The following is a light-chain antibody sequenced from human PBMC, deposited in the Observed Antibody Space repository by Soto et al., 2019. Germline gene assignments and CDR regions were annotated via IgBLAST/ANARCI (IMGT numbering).Light chain of an antibody. J-gene: IGLJ2*01. Sequence: QSALTQPASVSGSPGQSITISCTGTSSDVGGYNYVSWYQQHPGKAPKLMIYDVSNRPSGVSNRFSGSKSGNTAFLTISGLQTEDEADYYCSSYTSSSKGVFGGGTKLTVL. CDR2: DVS. CDR1: SSDVGGYNY. CDR3: SSYTSSSKGV. V-gene: IGLV2-14*01.